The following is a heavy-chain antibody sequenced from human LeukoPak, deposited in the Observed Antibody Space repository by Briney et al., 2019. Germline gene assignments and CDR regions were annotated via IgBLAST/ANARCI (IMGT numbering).Heavy chain of an antibody. CDR1: GYTFTSYD. D-gene: IGHD3-9*01. J-gene: IGHJ3*02. CDR3: ARDNRYYDILTGYYHDAFDI. V-gene: IGHV1-8*01. Sequence: ASVKVSCKASGYTFTSYDINWVRQATGQGLEWMGWMNPNSGNTGYAQKFQGRVTMTRNTSISTAYMELSSVTAADTAVYYCARDNRYYDILTGYYHDAFDIWGQGTMVTVSS. CDR2: MNPNSGNT.